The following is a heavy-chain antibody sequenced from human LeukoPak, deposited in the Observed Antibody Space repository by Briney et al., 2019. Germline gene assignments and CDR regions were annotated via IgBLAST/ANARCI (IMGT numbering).Heavy chain of an antibody. Sequence: GGSLRLSCAASEFTVDDYGMSWVRQAPGKGLEWVSGFNWNGGNTGYADSVRGRFTISRDNAKNSLYLQMSSLRAEDTAVYYCAKLLYYYDSSQPYWGQGTLVTVSS. CDR2: FNWNGGNT. D-gene: IGHD3-22*01. V-gene: IGHV3-20*04. CDR3: AKLLYYYDSSQPY. J-gene: IGHJ4*02. CDR1: EFTVDDYG.